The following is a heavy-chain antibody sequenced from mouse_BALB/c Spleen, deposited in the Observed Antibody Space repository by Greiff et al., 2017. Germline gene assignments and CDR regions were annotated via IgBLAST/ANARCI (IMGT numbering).Heavy chain of an antibody. D-gene: IGHD2-10*02. CDR3: ARDREYGNYYAMDY. J-gene: IGHJ4*01. Sequence: EVKLVESGGGLVKPGGSLKLSCAASGFTFSDYYMYWVRQTPEKRLEWVATISDGGSYTYYPDSVKGRFTISRDNAKNNLYLQMSSLKSEDTAMYYCARDREYGNYYAMDYWGQGTSVTVSS. CDR1: GFTFSDYY. CDR2: ISDGGSYT. V-gene: IGHV5-4*02.